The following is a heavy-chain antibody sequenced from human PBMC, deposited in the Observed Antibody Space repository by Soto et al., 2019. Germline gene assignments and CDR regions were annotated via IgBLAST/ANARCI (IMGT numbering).Heavy chain of an antibody. CDR3: ARAHPRRGGTSCSYYYYGLDV. J-gene: IGHJ6*02. D-gene: IGHD2-2*01. V-gene: IGHV3-66*03. CDR2: IYSCGST. CDR1: GFTVSSNY. Sequence: GGSLRLSCAASGFTVSSNYMSWVRQAPGKGLEWVSVIYSCGSTYYADSVKGRFTISRDNSKNTLYLQMNSLRAEDTAVYYCARAHPRRGGTSCSYYYYGLDVWGQGTTVNVSS.